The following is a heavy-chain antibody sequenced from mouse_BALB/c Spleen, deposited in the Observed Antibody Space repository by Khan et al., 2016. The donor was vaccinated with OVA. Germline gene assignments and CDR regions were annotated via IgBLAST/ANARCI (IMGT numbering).Heavy chain of an antibody. V-gene: IGHV3-2*02. J-gene: IGHJ2*01. CDR3: ARSVTITTVVATDFDY. CDR1: GYSITSDYA. D-gene: IGHD1-1*01. CDR2: ISYSGRT. Sequence: EVQLQESGPGLVKPSQSLSLTCTVTGYSITSDYAWNWIRQFPGNKLEWMGYISYSGRTSYNPSLKSRISITRDTSKNPFFLQLNSVTTYDTATYYCARSVTITTVVATDFDYWGHGTTLTVSS.